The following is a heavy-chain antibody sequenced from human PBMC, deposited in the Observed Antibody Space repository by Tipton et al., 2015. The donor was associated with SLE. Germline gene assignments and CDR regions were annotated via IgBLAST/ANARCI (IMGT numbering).Heavy chain of an antibody. CDR3: ARKGYSEYDV. J-gene: IGHJ6*02. Sequence: LSLTCTVSGDSITGYYWSWIRQPAGKGLEWIGRIYTSKTTNYNPSLKSRVTMSLDTSKNQFSLKLKSVTAADTAVYYCARKGYSEYDVWGQGTTVTVSS. CDR2: IYTSKTT. D-gene: IGHD4-11*01. CDR1: GDSITGYY. V-gene: IGHV4-4*07.